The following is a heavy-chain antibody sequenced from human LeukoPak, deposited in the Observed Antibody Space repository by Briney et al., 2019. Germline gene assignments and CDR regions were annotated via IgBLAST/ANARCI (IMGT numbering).Heavy chain of an antibody. V-gene: IGHV1-69*04. CDR2: IIPILGIA. D-gene: IGHD5/OR15-5a*01. CDR1: GGTFSSYA. Sequence: ASVKVSCKASGGTFSSYAISWVRQAPGQGLEWMGRIIPILGIANYAQKFQGRVTITADKSTSTAYMELGSLRSEDTAVYYCARVESSTIPLYYYYGMDVWGQGTTVTVSS. CDR3: ARVESSTIPLYYYYGMDV. J-gene: IGHJ6*02.